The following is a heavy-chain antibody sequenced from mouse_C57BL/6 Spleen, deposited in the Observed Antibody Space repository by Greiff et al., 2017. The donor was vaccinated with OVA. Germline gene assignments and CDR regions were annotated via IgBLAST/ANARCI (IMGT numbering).Heavy chain of an antibody. D-gene: IGHD1-1*01. V-gene: IGHV1-54*01. CDR1: GYAFTNYL. Sequence: VQLQQSGAELVRPGTSVKVSCKASGYAFTNYLIEWVKQRPGQGLEWIGVINPGSGGTNYNEKFKSKATLTADKSSSTAYMQLSSLTSEDSAVYYCARGLRDLFDYWGQGTTLTVSS. CDR3: ARGLRDLFDY. CDR2: INPGSGGT. J-gene: IGHJ2*01.